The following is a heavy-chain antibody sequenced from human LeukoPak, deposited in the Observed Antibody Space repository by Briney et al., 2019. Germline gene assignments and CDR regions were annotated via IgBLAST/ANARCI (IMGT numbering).Heavy chain of an antibody. D-gene: IGHD1-14*01. Sequence: PSETLSLTCTVSGGSISYYYWSWIRQPPGKGLEGIGYIDYSGYTNYNPSLKSRVTISVDTSKNQFSLKLSSVTAADTAVYYCAARPLAVSSAFDIWGQGTMVTVSS. CDR3: AARPLAVSSAFDI. V-gene: IGHV4-59*01. CDR2: IDYSGYT. J-gene: IGHJ3*02. CDR1: GGSISYYY.